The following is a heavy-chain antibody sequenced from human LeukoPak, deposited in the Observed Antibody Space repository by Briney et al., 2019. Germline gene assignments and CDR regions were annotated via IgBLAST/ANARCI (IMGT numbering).Heavy chain of an antibody. CDR2: TRNKANSHTT. Sequence: PGGSLRLSCAASGFTFSDHYMDWVRQAPGKGREWVGRTRNKANSHTTEYAASVKGRFTISRDDSKNSLYLQMNSLKTEDTAVYYCAILTTAKTGFDYWGQGTLVTVSS. CDR3: AILTTAKTGFDY. CDR1: GFTFSDHY. D-gene: IGHD4/OR15-4a*01. J-gene: IGHJ4*02. V-gene: IGHV3-72*01.